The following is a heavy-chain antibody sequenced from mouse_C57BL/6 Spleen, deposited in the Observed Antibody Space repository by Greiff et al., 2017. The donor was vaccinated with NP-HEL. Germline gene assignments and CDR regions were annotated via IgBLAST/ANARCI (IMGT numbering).Heavy chain of an antibody. CDR3: ARGKGITTVVDWFAY. D-gene: IGHD1-1*01. CDR2: IDPNSGGT. J-gene: IGHJ3*01. CDR1: GYTFTSYW. Sequence: QVQLQQPGAELVKPGASVKLSCKASGYTFTSYWMHWVKQRPGRGLEWIGRIDPNSGGTKYNEKFKSKATLTVDKPSSTAYMQLSSLTSEDSAVYYCARGKGITTVVDWFAYWGQGTLVTVSA. V-gene: IGHV1-72*01.